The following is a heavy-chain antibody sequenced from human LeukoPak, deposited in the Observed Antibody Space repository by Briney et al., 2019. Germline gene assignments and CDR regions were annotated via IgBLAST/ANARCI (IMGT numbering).Heavy chain of an antibody. CDR1: GGSFSGYY. Sequence: PSETLPLTCAVYGGSFSGYYWSWIRQPPGKGLEWIGEINHSGSTNYNPSLKSRVTISVDTSKNQFSLKLSSVTAAGTAVYYCARAQPRYDSSSWYWFDPWGQGTLVTVSS. J-gene: IGHJ5*02. D-gene: IGHD6-13*01. CDR2: INHSGST. CDR3: ARAQPRYDSSSWYWFDP. V-gene: IGHV4-34*01.